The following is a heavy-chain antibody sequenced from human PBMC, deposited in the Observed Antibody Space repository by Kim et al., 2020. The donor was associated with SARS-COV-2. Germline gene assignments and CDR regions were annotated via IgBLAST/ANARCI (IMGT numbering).Heavy chain of an antibody. J-gene: IGHJ6*02. V-gene: IGHV3-23*01. CDR3: AKRMTPYGMDV. Sequence: GGSLRLSCAASGFTFSSYAMSWVRQAPGKGLEWVSGISGSGGSTYYADSVKGRFAISRDNSKNTLYLQMNSLRVEDTAVYYCAKRMTPYGMDVWGQGTTVTVSS. CDR1: GFTFSSYA. CDR2: ISGSGGST.